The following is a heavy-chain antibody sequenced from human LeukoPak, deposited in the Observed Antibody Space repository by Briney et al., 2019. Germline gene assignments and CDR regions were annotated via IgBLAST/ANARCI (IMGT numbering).Heavy chain of an antibody. CDR2: FDPEDGET. CDR1: GYTLTELS. CDR3: ATFSLTVTGTGILFRKNDY. D-gene: IGHD4-17*01. Sequence: ASVKVSCKVSGYTLTELSMHWVRQAPGKGLEWMGGFDPEDGETIYAQKFQGRVTMTEDTSTDTAYMELSSLRSEDTAVYYCATFSLTVTGTGILFRKNDYWGQGTLVTVSS. V-gene: IGHV1-24*01. J-gene: IGHJ4*02.